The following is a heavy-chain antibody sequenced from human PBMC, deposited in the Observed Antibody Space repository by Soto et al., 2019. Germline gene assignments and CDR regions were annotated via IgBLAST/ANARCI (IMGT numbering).Heavy chain of an antibody. D-gene: IGHD1-7*01. Sequence: SETLSLTCAVSGGSISSSNWWSWVRQPPGKGLEWIGEIYHSGSTNYNPSLKSRVTISVDKSKNQFSLKLSSVTAADTAVYYCARDLGRRLELPSPFDYWGQGTLVTVSS. J-gene: IGHJ4*02. CDR2: IYHSGST. V-gene: IGHV4-4*02. CDR3: ARDLGRRLELPSPFDY. CDR1: GGSISSSNW.